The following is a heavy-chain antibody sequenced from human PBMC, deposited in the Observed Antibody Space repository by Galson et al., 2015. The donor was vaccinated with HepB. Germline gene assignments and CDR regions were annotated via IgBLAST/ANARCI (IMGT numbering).Heavy chain of an antibody. CDR3: VRVWGWRHSSGWSDALDI. CDR1: GFAFSSYW. V-gene: IGHV3-7*03. J-gene: IGHJ3*02. D-gene: IGHD6-13*01. Sequence: SLRLSCAASGFAFSSYWMSWVRQAPERGLEWVASIRLDGSDKKYADSVTGRFTISRDNAKNSMYLQMNSLRAEDTAVYYCVRVWGWRHSSGWSDALDIWGQGTMVTVSS. CDR2: IRLDGSDK.